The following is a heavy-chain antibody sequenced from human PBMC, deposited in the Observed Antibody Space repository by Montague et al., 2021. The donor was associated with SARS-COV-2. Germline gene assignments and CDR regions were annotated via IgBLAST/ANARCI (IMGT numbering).Heavy chain of an antibody. J-gene: IGHJ4*02. D-gene: IGHD1-1*01. CDR3: ARECLEAVDY. Sequence: SETLSLTCSVSGGSFNNYYWSWFRQPAGKGLEWIVRIYPTGSTXXXPSXXXGXTNYNPSRKGRVSMYLDTSNNPFSLTVTSVTAADTAVYYCARECLEAVDYWGQGTLVTVSS. V-gene: IGHV4-4*07. CDR2: IYPTGSTXXXPSXXXGXT. CDR1: GGSFNNYY.